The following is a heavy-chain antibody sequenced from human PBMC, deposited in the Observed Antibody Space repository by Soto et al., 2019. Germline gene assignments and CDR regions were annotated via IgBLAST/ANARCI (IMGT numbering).Heavy chain of an antibody. CDR3: AKDGVSASSSFSDYYYGMDV. CDR1: GFTFSSYA. V-gene: IGHV3-23*01. J-gene: IGHJ6*02. D-gene: IGHD6-13*01. CDR2: ISGSGGST. Sequence: EVQLLESGGGLVQPGGSLRLSCAASGFTFSSYAMSWVRQAPGKGLEWVSAISGSGGSTYYADSVKGRFTISRDNSKNTLYLQMNSLRAEDTAVYYCAKDGVSASSSFSDYYYGMDVWGQGTTVTVSS.